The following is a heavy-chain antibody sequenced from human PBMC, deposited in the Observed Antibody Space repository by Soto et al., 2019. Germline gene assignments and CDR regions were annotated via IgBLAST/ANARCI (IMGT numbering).Heavy chain of an antibody. CDR3: ARERIIDFVAYYYYGMDV. V-gene: IGHV3-48*02. Sequence: EVQLVESGGGLVQPGGSLRLSCAASRFTFSSYSMNWVRQAPGKGLEWVSYIDISSSTIYYADSVKGRFTISRDNAKNSLYLQMNRLRDEDTAVYYCARERIIDFVAYYYYGMDVWGQGTTVTVSS. CDR2: IDISSSTI. J-gene: IGHJ6*02. CDR1: RFTFSSYS. D-gene: IGHD2-15*01.